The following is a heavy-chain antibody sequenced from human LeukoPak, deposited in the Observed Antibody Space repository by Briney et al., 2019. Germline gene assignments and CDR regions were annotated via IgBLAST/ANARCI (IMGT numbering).Heavy chain of an antibody. CDR1: GFTFSDYY. Sequence: GGSLRLSCAASGFTFSDYYMSWIRQAPGKGLEWVSYISSSGSTIYYADSVKGRFTISRDNAKNSLYLQMNSLRAEDTAVYYCARGDASQLSYYYDSSGYYYWGQGTLVTVSS. V-gene: IGHV3-11*01. J-gene: IGHJ4*02. CDR3: ARGDASQLSYYYDSSGYYY. CDR2: ISSSGSTI. D-gene: IGHD3-22*01.